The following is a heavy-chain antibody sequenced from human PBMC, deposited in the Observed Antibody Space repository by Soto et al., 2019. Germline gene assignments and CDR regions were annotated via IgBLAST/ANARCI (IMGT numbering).Heavy chain of an antibody. J-gene: IGHJ6*02. CDR2: IYYSGST. Sequence: PSETLSLTCTVSGGSTSSSSYYWGRIRQAPGKGLEWIGSIYYSGSTYYNPSLKSRVTISVDTSKNQFSLKLSSVTAADTAVYYCARHGAAAGSYYYYGMDVWGQGTTVT. CDR1: GGSTSSSSYY. CDR3: ARHGAAAGSYYYYGMDV. V-gene: IGHV4-39*01. D-gene: IGHD6-13*01.